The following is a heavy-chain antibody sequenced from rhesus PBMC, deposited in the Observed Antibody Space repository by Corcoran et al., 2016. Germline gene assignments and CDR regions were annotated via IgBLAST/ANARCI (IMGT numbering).Heavy chain of an antibody. Sequence: QVQLQESVPGLVKPSETLSLTCAVSGVSISSGYYYWIWIRQPPGKGLGWIGYITDRGTTSNNPPLKMRITISRDTAKNQFSLKLSSVTAADTAVYYCAAVAGVDYWGQGVLVTVSS. D-gene: IGHD4-29*01. CDR1: GVSISSGYYY. V-gene: IGHV4-122*02. CDR3: AAVAGVDY. CDR2: ITDRGTT. J-gene: IGHJ4*01.